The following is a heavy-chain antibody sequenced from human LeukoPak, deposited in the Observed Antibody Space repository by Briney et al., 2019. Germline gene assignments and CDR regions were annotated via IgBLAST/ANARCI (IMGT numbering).Heavy chain of an antibody. V-gene: IGHV4-39*07. J-gene: IGHJ6*03. Sequence: SETLSLTCTVSGGSISSSSYYWGWIRQPPGKGLEWIGSIYYSGSTYYNPSLKSRVTISVDTSKNQFSLKLSSVTAADTAVYYCSRESGVQVAVRYYYYYMDVWGKGTTVTVPS. D-gene: IGHD6-19*01. CDR2: IYYSGST. CDR3: SRESGVQVAVRYYYYYMDV. CDR1: GGSISSSSYY.